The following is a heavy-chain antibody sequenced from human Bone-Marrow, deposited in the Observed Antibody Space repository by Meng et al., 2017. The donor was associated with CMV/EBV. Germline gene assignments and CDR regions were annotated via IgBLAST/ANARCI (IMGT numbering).Heavy chain of an antibody. CDR3: ARDLDIPAHYYGMDV. J-gene: IGHJ6*02. CDR1: GYTFTNYG. D-gene: IGHD5-12*01. V-gene: IGHV1-2*02. CDR2: INPNSGGT. Sequence: ASVKVSCKASGYTFTNYGISWVRQAPGQGLEWMGWINPNSGGTNYAQKFQGRVTMTRDTSISTAYMELSRLRSDDTAVYYCARDLDIPAHYYGMDVWGQGPTVTVSS.